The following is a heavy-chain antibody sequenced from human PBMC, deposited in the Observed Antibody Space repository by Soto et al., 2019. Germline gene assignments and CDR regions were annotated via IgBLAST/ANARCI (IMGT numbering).Heavy chain of an antibody. CDR3: AITGFGSGWYAIDY. J-gene: IGHJ4*02. CDR1: GFTFSSYG. Sequence: QVQLVESVGGVVQPGRSLRLSCAASGFTFSSYGMHWVRQAPGKGLEWVAVISYDGSNKYYADSVKGRFTISRDNSKNTLYLQMNSLRAEDTAVYYCAITGFGSGWYAIDYWGQGTLVTVSS. D-gene: IGHD6-19*01. CDR2: ISYDGSNK. V-gene: IGHV3-30*03.